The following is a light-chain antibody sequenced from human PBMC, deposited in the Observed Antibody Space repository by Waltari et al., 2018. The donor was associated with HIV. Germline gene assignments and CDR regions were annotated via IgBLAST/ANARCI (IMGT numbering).Light chain of an antibody. CDR3: ASWDDKLDGWV. CDR1: YSNYGSNT. CDR2: NND. V-gene: IGLV1-44*01. J-gene: IGLJ3*02. Sequence: QSLLPQPPSASGPPGQRVTISCSGSYSNYGSNTVNRHQQLPGSAPRALIYNNDQRPSGVPDRFSGSKSGTSASLAISGLQSEDQGDYYCASWDDKLDGWVFGGGTRLTVL.